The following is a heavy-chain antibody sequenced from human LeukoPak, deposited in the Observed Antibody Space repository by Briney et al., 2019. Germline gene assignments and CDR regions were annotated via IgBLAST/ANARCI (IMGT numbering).Heavy chain of an antibody. D-gene: IGHD2-8*01. CDR3: GRGRGNGRPENYFDY. Sequence: ASVKVSCKASGYTFTSHDINWVRQATGQGLEWMGWMNPNSGHTGYAQKFQGRVTMTRNTSISTAYLELSSLRSEDTAVYYCGRGRGNGRPENYFDYWGQGTLVTVSS. CDR1: GYTFTSHD. V-gene: IGHV1-8*01. CDR2: MNPNSGHT. J-gene: IGHJ4*02.